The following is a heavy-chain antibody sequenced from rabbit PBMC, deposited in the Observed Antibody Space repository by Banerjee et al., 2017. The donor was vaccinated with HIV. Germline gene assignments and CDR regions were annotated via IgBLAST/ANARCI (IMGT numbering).Heavy chain of an antibody. V-gene: IGHV1S40*01. Sequence: QSLEESGGDLVKPGASLTLTCTASGFSFSSSYWICWVRQAPGKGLEWIACIFVGSSGITDYASWAKGRFTISETSSTTVTLQMTSLTAADTATYFCWRDGSSSGYDGNLWGQGTLVTVS. CDR1: GFSFSSSYW. CDR2: IFVGSSGIT. J-gene: IGHJ4*01. D-gene: IGHD1-1*01. CDR3: WRDGSSSGYDGNL.